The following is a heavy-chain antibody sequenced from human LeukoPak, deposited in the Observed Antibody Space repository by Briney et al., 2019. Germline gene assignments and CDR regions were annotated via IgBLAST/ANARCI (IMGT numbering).Heavy chain of an antibody. J-gene: IGHJ4*02. V-gene: IGHV4-39*01. D-gene: IGHD6-19*01. CDR1: GDSMSSSNYY. CDR3: ARHQSIAVAVY. Sequence: PSETLSLTCSVSGDSMSSSNYYWGWIRQSPGKGLEWIGSIYHHGTTYYNPSLKSRVTISVNTPKNQFSLKLSSVTAADTAVYYCARHQSIAVAVYWGQGTLVTVSS. CDR2: IYHHGTT.